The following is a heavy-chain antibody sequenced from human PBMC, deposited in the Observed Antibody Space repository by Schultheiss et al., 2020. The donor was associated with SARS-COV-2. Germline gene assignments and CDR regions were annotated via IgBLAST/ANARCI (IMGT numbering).Heavy chain of an antibody. V-gene: IGHV3-23*01. CDR3: AKAILDWEDNWFDP. Sequence: GESLKISCEASGFSFSTFPMSWVRQAPGRGLQWVSAISGGGGSTYYADSVKGRFTISRDNSKNTLYLQMNSLRAEDTAVYYCAKAILDWEDNWFDPWGQGTLVTVSS. D-gene: IGHD3-3*01. CDR1: GFSFSTFP. J-gene: IGHJ5*02. CDR2: ISGGGGST.